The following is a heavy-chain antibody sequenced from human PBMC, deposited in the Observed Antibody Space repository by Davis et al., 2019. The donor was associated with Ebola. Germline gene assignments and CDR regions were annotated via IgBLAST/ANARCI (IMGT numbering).Heavy chain of an antibody. CDR1: GFDFTNSW. CDR2: INRDGTTT. Sequence: GESLKISCAASGFDFTNSWMSWVRQRPGEGLVWVSHINRDGTTTNYADSVEGRFTISRDNAKNTLYLQMNSLRAEDTAVYYCARDRGVDGYNFEKYYYFGMDVWGQGTTVTVSS. CDR3: ARDRGVDGYNFEKYYYFGMDV. D-gene: IGHD5-24*01. J-gene: IGHJ6*02. V-gene: IGHV3-74*01.